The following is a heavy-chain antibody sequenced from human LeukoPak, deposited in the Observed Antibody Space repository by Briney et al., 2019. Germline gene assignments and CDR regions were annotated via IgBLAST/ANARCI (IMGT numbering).Heavy chain of an antibody. D-gene: IGHD3-22*01. CDR2: IYSGGST. CDR3: AKDLKYYYDSSGYYPYY. J-gene: IGHJ4*02. CDR1: GFTVSSNY. Sequence: GGSLRLSCAASGFTVSSNYMSWVRQAPGKGLEWVSVIYSGGSTYYADSVKGRFTISRDNSKNTLYLQMNSLRAEDTAVYYCAKDLKYYYDSSGYYPYYWGQGTLVTVSS. V-gene: IGHV3-53*01.